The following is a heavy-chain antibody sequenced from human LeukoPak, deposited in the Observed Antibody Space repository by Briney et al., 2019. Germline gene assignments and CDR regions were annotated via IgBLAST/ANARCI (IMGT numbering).Heavy chain of an antibody. V-gene: IGHV3-23*01. CDR1: GFTFSIYA. CDR2: ISGSAGTT. D-gene: IGHD1-26*01. CDR3: ARDEVVRGPDY. Sequence: GGSLRLSCAASGFTFSIYAMSWVRQAPGKGLEWVSAISGSAGTTYYADSVKGRFTISRDNSKNTLYLQMNSLRAEDTAVYYCARDEVVRGPDYWGQGTLVTVSS. J-gene: IGHJ4*02.